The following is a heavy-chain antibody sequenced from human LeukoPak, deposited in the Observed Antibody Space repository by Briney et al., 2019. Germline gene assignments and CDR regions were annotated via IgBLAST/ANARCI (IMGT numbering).Heavy chain of an antibody. Sequence: GGSLRLSCAASGFTFSSYAMHWVRQAPGKGLEYVSAISSNGGSTYYANSVKGRFTISRDNSKNAPYLQMGSLRAEDMAVYYCARGDSSGWYILCYWGQGTLVTVSS. D-gene: IGHD6-19*01. CDR3: ARGDSSGWYILCY. CDR2: ISSNGGST. CDR1: GFTFSSYA. V-gene: IGHV3-64*01. J-gene: IGHJ4*02.